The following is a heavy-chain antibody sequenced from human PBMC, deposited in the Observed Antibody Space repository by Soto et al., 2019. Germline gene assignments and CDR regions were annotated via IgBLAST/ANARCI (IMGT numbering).Heavy chain of an antibody. D-gene: IGHD2-2*01. CDR2: IGSSSNYI. J-gene: IGHJ6*02. Sequence: PGGSLRLSCAASGFTFTTYSLTWVRQAPGKGLEWVASIGSSSNYIYYADSVKGRFTISRDNAKNSLFLQMNSLRAEDTAVYYCATLTYCSSASCPNYYYVMDVWRQRTTVTVSS. V-gene: IGHV3-21*06. CDR3: ATLTYCSSASCPNYYYVMDV. CDR1: GFTFTTYS.